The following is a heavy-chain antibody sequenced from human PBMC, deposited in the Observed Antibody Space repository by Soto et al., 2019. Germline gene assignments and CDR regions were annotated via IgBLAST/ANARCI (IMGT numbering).Heavy chain of an antibody. Sequence: SETLSLTCAVYGGSFSGYYWSWIRQPPGKWLEWIGEINHSGSTNYNPSLKSRVTISVDTSKNQFSLKLSSVTAADTAVYYCARGGRYYDILTGSRGHYYYGMDVWGQGTTVTVSS. J-gene: IGHJ6*02. CDR2: INHSGST. D-gene: IGHD3-9*01. V-gene: IGHV4-34*01. CDR3: ARGGRYYDILTGSRGHYYYGMDV. CDR1: GGSFSGYY.